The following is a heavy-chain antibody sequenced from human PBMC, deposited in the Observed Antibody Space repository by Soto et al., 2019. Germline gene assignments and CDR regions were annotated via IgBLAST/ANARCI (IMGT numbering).Heavy chain of an antibody. CDR1: GFTFSDYY. CDR3: ARKRRYRYGRDAFDI. V-gene: IGHV3-11*06. D-gene: IGHD5-18*01. J-gene: IGHJ3*02. CDR2: ISSSSSYT. Sequence: PGGSLRLSCAASGFTFSDYYMSWIRQAPGKGLEWVSYISSSSSYTNYADSVKGRFTISRDNAKNSLYLQMNSLRAEDTAVYYCARKRRYRYGRDAFDIWGQGTMVTVSS.